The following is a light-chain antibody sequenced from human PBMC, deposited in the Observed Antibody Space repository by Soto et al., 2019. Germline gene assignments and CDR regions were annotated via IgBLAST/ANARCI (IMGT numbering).Light chain of an antibody. CDR3: CSYAGSSTLV. Sequence: HSALTQPASVSGSPGQSITISCTGTSSDVGSYNLVSWYQQHPGKAPKLMIYEGSKRPSGVSNRFSGSKSGNTASLTISGRQAEDEADYYCCSYAGSSTLVFGGGTKLTVL. J-gene: IGLJ2*01. CDR1: SSDVGSYNL. V-gene: IGLV2-23*01. CDR2: EGS.